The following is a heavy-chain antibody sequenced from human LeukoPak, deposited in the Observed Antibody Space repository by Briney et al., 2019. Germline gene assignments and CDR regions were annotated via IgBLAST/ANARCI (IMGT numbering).Heavy chain of an antibody. CDR3: ARHLSGVTGYTYGRGIDY. D-gene: IGHD5-18*01. Sequence: GGSLRLSCAASGFTFSSYWMHWVRQAPGKGLVWVSRINSDGSSTSYADSVKGRFTISRDNAKNSLYLQMNSLRAEDTAVYYCARHLSGVTGYTYGRGIDYWGQGTLVTVSS. CDR1: GFTFSSYW. CDR2: INSDGSST. V-gene: IGHV3-74*01. J-gene: IGHJ4*02.